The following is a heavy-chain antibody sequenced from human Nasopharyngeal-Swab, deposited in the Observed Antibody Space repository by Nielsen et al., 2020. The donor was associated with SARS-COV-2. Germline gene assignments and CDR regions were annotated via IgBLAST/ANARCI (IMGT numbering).Heavy chain of an antibody. V-gene: IGHV3-21*01. CDR3: ARGAYYDSRGAFDI. Sequence: GESLKISCAASGFTFSSYAMHWVRQAPGKGLEWVSSISSSSSYIYYADSVKGRFTISRDNAKNSLYLQMNSLRAEDTAVYYCARGAYYDSRGAFDIWGQGTMVTVSS. CDR1: GFTFSSYA. CDR2: ISSSSSYI. D-gene: IGHD3-22*01. J-gene: IGHJ3*02.